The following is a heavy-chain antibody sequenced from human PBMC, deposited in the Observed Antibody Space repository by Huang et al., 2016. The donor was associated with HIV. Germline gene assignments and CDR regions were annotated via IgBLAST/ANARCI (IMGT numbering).Heavy chain of an antibody. CDR3: ARLPTPSYYDFWGISRSHEDVFLNHMDV. CDR2: IKHNGCA. J-gene: IGHJ6*02. Sequence: QVQLKQWGAGVLKPSETLSLTCAVYGASFNDYYWSWVRQLPGGRLEFIGEIKHNGCANYSPSLKRRVTMPTDPSKKQFSLKRASVTAADTAVYYGARLPTPSYYDFWGISRSHEDVFLNHMDVWGQGTPVMISS. CDR1: GASFNDYY. V-gene: IGHV4-34*01. D-gene: IGHD3-3*01.